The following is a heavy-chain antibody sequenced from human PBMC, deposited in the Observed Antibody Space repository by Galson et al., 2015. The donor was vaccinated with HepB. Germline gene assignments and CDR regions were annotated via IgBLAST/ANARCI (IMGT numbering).Heavy chain of an antibody. CDR1: GFTFSSYS. CDR3: ARGPRVVKYCSSTSCQPHDY. J-gene: IGHJ4*02. V-gene: IGHV3-21*01. D-gene: IGHD2-2*01. Sequence: SLRLSCAASGFTFSSYSMNWVRQAPGKGLEWVSSISSSSSYIYYADSVKGRFTISRDNAKNSLYLQMNSLRAEDTAVYYCARGPRVVKYCSSTSCQPHDYWGQGTLVTVSS. CDR2: ISSSSSYI.